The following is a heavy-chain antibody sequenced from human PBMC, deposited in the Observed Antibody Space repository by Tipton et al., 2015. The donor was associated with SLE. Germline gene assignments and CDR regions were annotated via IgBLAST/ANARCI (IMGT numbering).Heavy chain of an antibody. D-gene: IGHD3-3*01. J-gene: IGHJ4*02. CDR2: ISFSGLT. CDR3: ARFRYYDLLYYFDY. Sequence: TLSLTCTVSGGSISGYYWSWVRQPPGKGLEWIGYISFSGLTNYNPSVRSRVSTSMDTSKNQFSLKLSSVTAADTAVYYCARFRYYDLLYYFDYWGQGTLVTVSS. V-gene: IGHV4-59*12. CDR1: GGSISGYY.